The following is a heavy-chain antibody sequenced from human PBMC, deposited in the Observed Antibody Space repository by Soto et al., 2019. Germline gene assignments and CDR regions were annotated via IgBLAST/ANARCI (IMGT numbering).Heavy chain of an antibody. J-gene: IGHJ5*02. V-gene: IGHV1-69*04. D-gene: IGHD4-4*01. CDR3: AGDPDSHYNDSHASSYP. CDR2: IIPIIGII. Sequence: GASVKVSCKASGGTFSNYTITWVRQAPGQGLEWMGRIIPIIGIINYAQKFQGRVTISADKFTGTAYMELTGLRSDDTAVYYCAGDPDSHYNDSHASSYPWGQGTLVTVSS. CDR1: GGTFSNYT.